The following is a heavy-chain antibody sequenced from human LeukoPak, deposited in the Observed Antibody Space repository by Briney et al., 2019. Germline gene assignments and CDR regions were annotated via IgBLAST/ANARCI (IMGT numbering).Heavy chain of an antibody. CDR2: INSNSGGT. J-gene: IGHJ4*02. V-gene: IGHV1-2*02. CDR3: ARGATNDY. Sequence: ASVKVSCTASGSTFTGYSVHWVRQAPGQGLEWMGWINSNSGGTNYAQKLQGRVTMTRDTSISTAYMELSSLRSDDTAVYYCARGATNDYWGQGTLVTVSS. D-gene: IGHD1-26*01. CDR1: GSTFTGYS.